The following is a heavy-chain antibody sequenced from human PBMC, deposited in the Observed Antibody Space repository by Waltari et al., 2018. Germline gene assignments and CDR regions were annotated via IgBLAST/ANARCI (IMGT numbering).Heavy chain of an antibody. CDR2: IGSSGADT. CDR3: TREDQGQPGGY. D-gene: IGHD2-2*01. V-gene: IGHV3-23*01. J-gene: IGHJ4*02. CDR1: GLTFSAYA. Sequence: EVQLLESGGGFVQPGGSLRLTCAASGLTFSAYAMYWVRQTPGKGPEWFSAIGSSGADTFYADSVKGRFTISRDNSKNTLNLQMNSLRAEDTAVYYCTREDQGQPGGYWGQGTLVTVSS.